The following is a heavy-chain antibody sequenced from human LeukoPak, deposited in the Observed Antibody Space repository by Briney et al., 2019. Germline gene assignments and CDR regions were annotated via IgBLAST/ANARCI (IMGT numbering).Heavy chain of an antibody. Sequence: PSETLSLTCTVSGGSISSGDYYWSWIRQPPGKGLEWIGYIYYSGSTNYNPSLKSRVTISVDTSKNQFSLKLSSVTAADTAVYYCARVVSGSYYYYYGMDVWGQGTTVTVSS. D-gene: IGHD1-26*01. CDR2: IYYSGST. V-gene: IGHV4-61*08. CDR3: ARVVSGSYYYYYGMDV. J-gene: IGHJ6*02. CDR1: GGSISSGDYY.